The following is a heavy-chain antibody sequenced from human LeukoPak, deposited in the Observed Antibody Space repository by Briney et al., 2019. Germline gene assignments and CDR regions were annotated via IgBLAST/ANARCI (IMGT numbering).Heavy chain of an antibody. J-gene: IGHJ5*02. CDR1: GYTFTSYA. Sequence: ASVKVSCKASGYTFTSYAMHWVCQAPGQRLEWMGWINAGNGDTKFSQRFQGRVTITGDTSASTAYMELSSLRSEDTAVYYCARGGDSSSSAPHWFDPWGQGTLVTVSS. D-gene: IGHD6-6*01. V-gene: IGHV1-3*01. CDR2: INAGNGDT. CDR3: ARGGDSSSSAPHWFDP.